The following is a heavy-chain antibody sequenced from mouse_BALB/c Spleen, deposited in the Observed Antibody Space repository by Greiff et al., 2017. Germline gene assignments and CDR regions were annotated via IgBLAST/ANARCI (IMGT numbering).Heavy chain of an antibody. J-gene: IGHJ4*01. V-gene: IGHV5-17*02. CDR3: AGYYGSSYDYAMDY. CDR1: GFTFSSFG. D-gene: IGHD1-1*01. Sequence: EVMLVESGGGLVQPGGSRKLSCAASGFTFSSFGMHWVRQAPEKGLEWVAYISSGSSTIYYADTVKGRFTISRDNPKNTLFLQMTSLRSEDTAMYYCAGYYGSSYDYAMDYWGQGTSVTVSS. CDR2: ISSGSSTI.